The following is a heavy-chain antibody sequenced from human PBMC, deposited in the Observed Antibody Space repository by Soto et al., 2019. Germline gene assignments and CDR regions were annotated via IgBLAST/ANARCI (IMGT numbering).Heavy chain of an antibody. Sequence: GGYLSLSCAASGFTFSSYEMNWVRQAPVKGLEWVSHITSSGSKTYYADSVKGRFAVSRDNAKNSLYLQMNSLRVEDTGVYYCARGYSGGWSRGGYFDYWGQGALVTVSS. D-gene: IGHD6-19*01. J-gene: IGHJ4*02. CDR2: ITSSGSKT. CDR1: GFTFSSYE. CDR3: ARGYSGGWSRGGYFDY. V-gene: IGHV3-48*03.